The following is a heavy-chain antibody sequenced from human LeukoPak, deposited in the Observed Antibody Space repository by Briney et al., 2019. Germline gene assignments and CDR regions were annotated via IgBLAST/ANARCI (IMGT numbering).Heavy chain of an antibody. V-gene: IGHV3-7*01. D-gene: IGHD3-22*01. Sequence: GGSLRLSCAASGFIFTNYFMSWVRQAPGKGPEWVANIKQDGSEQYYVESVKGRFTISRDNAKNLLYLQMNSLRAEDTAVYYCAREGGIGAIITSYYYYGMDVWGQGTTVTVSS. J-gene: IGHJ6*02. CDR3: AREGGIGAIITSYYYYGMDV. CDR2: IKQDGSEQ. CDR1: GFIFTNYF.